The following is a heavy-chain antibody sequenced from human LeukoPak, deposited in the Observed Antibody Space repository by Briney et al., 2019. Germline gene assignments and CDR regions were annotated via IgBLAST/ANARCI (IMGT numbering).Heavy chain of an antibody. V-gene: IGHV4-34*01. D-gene: IGHD6-19*01. CDR1: GGSFSGYY. CDR3: ARARRQWLVGANIRGDNPPYYYDY. CDR2: IYYSGNT. Sequence: SETLSLTCAVYGGSFSGYYWSWIRQPPGKGLEWIANIYYSGNTYYNPSLKSRVTISVDTSKNQFSLKLRSVTAADTAVYYCARARRQWLVGANIRGDNPPYYYDYLGQGILVTVSS. J-gene: IGHJ4*02.